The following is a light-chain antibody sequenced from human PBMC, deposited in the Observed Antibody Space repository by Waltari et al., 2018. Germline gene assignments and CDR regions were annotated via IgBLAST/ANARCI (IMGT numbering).Light chain of an antibody. CDR2: DAS. Sequence: VMTQSPATLSVSPGERAHLTCRARQSVSSNLAWYQQTPGQAPRLLIYDASTRATGIPARFSGSGSGTEFNLTISSLQSEDFAVYYCQQYDNWPRTFGQGTKVEIK. V-gene: IGKV3-15*01. CDR3: QQYDNWPRT. CDR1: QSVSSN. J-gene: IGKJ1*01.